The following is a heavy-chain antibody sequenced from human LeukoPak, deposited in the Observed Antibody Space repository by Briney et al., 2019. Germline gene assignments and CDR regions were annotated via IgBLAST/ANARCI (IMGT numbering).Heavy chain of an antibody. J-gene: IGHJ4*02. CDR2: VYYGRTT. CDR3: VRHDGRGGATMGALDS. CDR1: AGSISSNGHH. D-gene: IGHD5-12*01. Sequence: SETLSLTCTVSAGSISSNGHHWGWIRQSPGKGLEWIGSVYYGRTTYYNPSLNSRVTISVVTSKNQFSLQLNSVTAADTAVYYCVRHDGRGGATMGALDSWGQGSLVTVTS. V-gene: IGHV4-39*01.